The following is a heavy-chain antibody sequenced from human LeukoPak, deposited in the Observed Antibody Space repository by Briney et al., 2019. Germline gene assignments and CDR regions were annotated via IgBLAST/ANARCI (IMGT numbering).Heavy chain of an antibody. V-gene: IGHV3-21*05. CDR1: GFTFSSYS. CDR2: ISSSSSYT. D-gene: IGHD4-17*01. J-gene: IGHJ4*02. CDR3: AREAVTTFYFDY. Sequence: GGSLRLSCAASGFTFSSYSMNWVRQAPGKGLEWVSYISSSSSYTNYADSVKGRFTISRDNAKNSLYLQMNSLRAEDTAVYYCAREAVTTFYFDYWGQGTLVTVSS.